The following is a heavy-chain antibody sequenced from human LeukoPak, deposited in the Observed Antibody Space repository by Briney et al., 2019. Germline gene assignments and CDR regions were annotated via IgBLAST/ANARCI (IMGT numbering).Heavy chain of an antibody. Sequence: KPGGSLRLSCAGSRFTFSYDGPSWVRQAPGKGLEWVSSITGSGAATYYADSTKGRFTISRDNSKNTLYLQMNSLRVEDTAVYYCAKDLSTGCNWFDPWGQGTLVTVSS. CDR1: RFTFSYDG. D-gene: IGHD1-14*01. CDR3: AKDLSTGCNWFDP. J-gene: IGHJ5*02. V-gene: IGHV3-23*01. CDR2: ITGSGAAT.